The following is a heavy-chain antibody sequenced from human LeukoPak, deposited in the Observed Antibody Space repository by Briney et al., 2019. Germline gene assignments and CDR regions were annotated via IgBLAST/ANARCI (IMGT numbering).Heavy chain of an antibody. Sequence: PGRPLRLSCAASGFTFSSYGMHWVRQAPGKGLEWVAVIWYDGSNKYYADSVKGRFTISRDNSKNTLYLQMNSLRAEDTAVYYCAKDSSSWYGYFDYWGQGTLVTVSS. V-gene: IGHV3-33*06. CDR1: GFTFSSYG. CDR2: IWYDGSNK. CDR3: AKDSSSWYGYFDY. J-gene: IGHJ4*02. D-gene: IGHD6-13*01.